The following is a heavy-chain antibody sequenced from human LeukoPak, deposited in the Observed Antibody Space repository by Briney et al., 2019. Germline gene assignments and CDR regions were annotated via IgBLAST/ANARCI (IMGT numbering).Heavy chain of an antibody. Sequence: PSETLSLTCAVYGGSFSGYYWSWIRQPPGKGLEWIGEINHSGSTNYIPSLKSRVTISVDTSKNQFSLKLSSVTAADTAVYYCATESSAGSCSGGSCYSDVHYWGQGTLATVSS. CDR1: GGSFSGYY. J-gene: IGHJ4*02. V-gene: IGHV4-34*01. CDR3: ATESSAGSCSGGSCYSDVHY. D-gene: IGHD2-15*01. CDR2: INHSGST.